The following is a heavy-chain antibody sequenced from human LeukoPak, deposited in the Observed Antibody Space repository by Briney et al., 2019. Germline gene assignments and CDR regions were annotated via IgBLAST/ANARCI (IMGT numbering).Heavy chain of an antibody. Sequence: GESLTLSCAVSGFTFSSYAMSWVRQPARKGLEWVGTISSSGGSTYYADSVTGRFIISRDNSKNTLYLQMNSHRAEDTAVYSCARVRWSPPSFDYWGQGTPVTVSS. CDR1: GFTFSSYA. CDR3: ARVRWSPPSFDY. J-gene: IGHJ4*02. D-gene: IGHD2-15*01. V-gene: IGHV3-23*01. CDR2: ISSSGGST.